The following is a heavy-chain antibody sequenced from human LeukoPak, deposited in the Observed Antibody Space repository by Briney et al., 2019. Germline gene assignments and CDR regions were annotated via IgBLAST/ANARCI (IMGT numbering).Heavy chain of an antibody. CDR2: INHSGST. Sequence: SETLSLTCAAYGGSFSGYYWSWIGQPPGMGLEWIGEINHSGSTNYNPSLKSRVTISVDTSKNQFSLKLSSVTAADTAVYYCARAVITNYYYYYYMDVWGKGTTVTVSS. D-gene: IGHD4-11*01. CDR1: GGSFSGYY. V-gene: IGHV4-34*01. CDR3: ARAVITNYYYYYYMDV. J-gene: IGHJ6*03.